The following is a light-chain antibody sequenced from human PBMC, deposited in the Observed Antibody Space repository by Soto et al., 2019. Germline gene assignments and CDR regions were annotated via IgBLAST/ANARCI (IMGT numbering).Light chain of an antibody. CDR2: DVS. CDR1: SSDVGGYNF. J-gene: IGLJ2*01. Sequence: QSALTQPPSASGSPGQSVTTSCTGSSSDVGGYNFVSWYQQHPGKAPKLMIYDVSERPSGVPDRFSGSKSGNTASLTVSGLQADDEADYYCSSYAGTSIPVVFGGGTKLTVL. V-gene: IGLV2-8*01. CDR3: SSYAGTSIPVV.